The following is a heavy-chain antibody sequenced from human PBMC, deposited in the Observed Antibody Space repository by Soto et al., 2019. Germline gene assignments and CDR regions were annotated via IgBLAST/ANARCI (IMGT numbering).Heavy chain of an antibody. J-gene: IGHJ4*02. D-gene: IGHD1-1*01. CDR3: ARDLEGPFDY. Sequence: QAQLVESGGGVVQPGRSLRLSCAASGFTFSYYGMHWVRQAPGKGLEWVAVIWYDGSNKYYADSVKGRFTISRDNSKNTLYLQMNSLRAEDTAVYYCARDLEGPFDYWGQGTLVTVSS. V-gene: IGHV3-33*01. CDR2: IWYDGSNK. CDR1: GFTFSYYG.